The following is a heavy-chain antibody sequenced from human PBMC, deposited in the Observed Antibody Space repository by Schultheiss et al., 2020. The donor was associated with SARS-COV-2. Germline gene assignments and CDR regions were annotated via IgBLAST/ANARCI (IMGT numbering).Heavy chain of an antibody. D-gene: IGHD4-17*01. CDR3: AKGRGVTTTFFDY. V-gene: IGHV3-33*06. CDR2: IWYDGSNK. Sequence: SLKISCAASGFTFSSYGMHWVRQAPGKGLEWVAVIWYDGSNKYYADSVKGRFTISRDNSKNTLYLQMNSLRAEDTAVHYCAKGRGVTTTFFDYWGQGTLVTVSS. J-gene: IGHJ4*02. CDR1: GFTFSSYG.